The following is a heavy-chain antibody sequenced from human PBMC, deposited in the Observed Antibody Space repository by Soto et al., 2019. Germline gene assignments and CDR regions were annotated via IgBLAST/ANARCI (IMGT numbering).Heavy chain of an antibody. CDR3: TRDLNGGNPFDY. D-gene: IGHD2-8*01. J-gene: IGHJ4*02. CDR1: GYTLMNYA. V-gene: IGHV1-3*01. CDR2: IDHGSGRA. Sequence: QVQLGQSGAEVKKPGASVRVSFKPSGYTLMNYAIHWVRQAAGQSREWLAWIDHGSGRATYSQKVQGRIIVTRDNSATTFYMDLTSLTSEDTAVYFCTRDLNGGNPFDYWGQGALVIVSS.